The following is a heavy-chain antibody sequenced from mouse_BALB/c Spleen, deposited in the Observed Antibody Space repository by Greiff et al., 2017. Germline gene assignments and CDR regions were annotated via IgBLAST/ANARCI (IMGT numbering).Heavy chain of an antibody. V-gene: IGHV1S81*02. CDR3: TRSPYDYDGDEYYFDY. J-gene: IGHJ2*01. D-gene: IGHD2-4*01. CDR2: INPSNGGT. Sequence: VKLMESGAELVKPGASVKLSCKASGYTFTSYYMYWVKQRPGQGLEWIGEINPSNGGTNFNEKFKSKATLTVDKSSSTAYMQLSSLTSEDSAVYYCTRSPYDYDGDEYYFDYWGQGTTLTVSS. CDR1: GYTFTSYY.